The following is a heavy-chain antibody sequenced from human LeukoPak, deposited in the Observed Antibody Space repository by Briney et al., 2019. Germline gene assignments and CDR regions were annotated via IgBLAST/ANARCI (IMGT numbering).Heavy chain of an antibody. CDR3: ARDATRYCSSTSCYWGY. Sequence: ASVKVSCKASGYTFTSYDINWVRQAPGQGLEWMGWINPNSGGTNYAQKFQGRVTMTRDTSISTAYMELSRLRSDDTAVYYCARDATRYCSSTSCYWGYWGQGTLVTVSS. D-gene: IGHD2-2*01. V-gene: IGHV1-2*02. J-gene: IGHJ4*02. CDR2: INPNSGGT. CDR1: GYTFTSYD.